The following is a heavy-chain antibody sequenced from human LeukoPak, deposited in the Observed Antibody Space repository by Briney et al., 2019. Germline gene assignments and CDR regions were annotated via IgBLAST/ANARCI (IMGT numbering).Heavy chain of an antibody. Sequence: ASVKVSCKASGYTFTGYYMHWVRQAPGQGLEWMGWINPNSGGTNYAQKFQGRVTMTRDTSISTAYMELSRLSSVTAADTAVYYCARDRVAAAGTYQDYYYYYMDVWGKGTTVTIFS. CDR2: INPNSGGT. D-gene: IGHD6-13*01. CDR1: GYTFTGYY. V-gene: IGHV1-2*02. CDR3: ARDRVAAAGTYQDYYYYYMDV. J-gene: IGHJ6*03.